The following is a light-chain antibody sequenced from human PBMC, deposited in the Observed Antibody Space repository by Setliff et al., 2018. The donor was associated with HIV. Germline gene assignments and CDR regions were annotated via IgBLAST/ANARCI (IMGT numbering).Light chain of an antibody. V-gene: IGLV2-14*01. CDR3: SSYTSSSTPALV. Sequence: QSVLTQPASVSGSPGQPITISCTGTSSDVGGYNYVSWYQQHPGKAPKLMIYEVSNRPSGVSNRFSGSKSGNTASLTISGLQAEDEADYYCSSYTSSSTPALVFGTGTKVTVL. CDR2: EVS. J-gene: IGLJ1*01. CDR1: SSDVGGYNY.